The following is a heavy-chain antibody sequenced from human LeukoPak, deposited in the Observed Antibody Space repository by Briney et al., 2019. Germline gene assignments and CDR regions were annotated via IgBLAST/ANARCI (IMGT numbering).Heavy chain of an antibody. J-gene: IGHJ6*02. Sequence: SETLSLTCTVSGGSISSYYWSWIRQPPGKGLEWIGYIYYSGSTNYNPSLKSRVTISVDTSKNQFSLKLSSVTAADTAVYYGAXXXXXXASTPSPDYYGMDVWGQGTTVTVSS. CDR3: AXXXXXXASTPSPDYYGMDV. CDR2: IYYSGST. D-gene: IGHD4-23*01. CDR1: GGSISSYY. V-gene: IGHV4-59*01.